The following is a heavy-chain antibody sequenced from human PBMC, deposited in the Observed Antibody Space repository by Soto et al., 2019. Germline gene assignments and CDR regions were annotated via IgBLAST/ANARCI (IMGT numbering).Heavy chain of an antibody. D-gene: IGHD3-10*01. Sequence: SETLSLTCTVSGGSISSYYWSWIRQPPGKGLEWIGYIYYSGSTNYNPSLKSRVTISVDTSKNQFSLKLSSVTAADTAVYYCARKRMVRGVIEGNYYGMDVWGQGTTVTVSS. CDR1: GGSISSYY. J-gene: IGHJ6*02. CDR3: ARKRMVRGVIEGNYYGMDV. CDR2: IYYSGST. V-gene: IGHV4-59*01.